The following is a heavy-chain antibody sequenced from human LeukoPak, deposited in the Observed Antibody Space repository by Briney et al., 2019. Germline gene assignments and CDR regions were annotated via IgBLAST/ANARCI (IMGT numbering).Heavy chain of an antibody. J-gene: IGHJ5*02. CDR1: GGTFSSYA. CDR3: ARLLGGPVSAWFDP. CDR2: IIPIFGTA. V-gene: IGHV1-69*05. D-gene: IGHD3-16*01. Sequence: SVKVSCKASGGTFSSYAISWVRQAPGQGLEWMGGIIPIFGTANYAQKFQGRVTITTDESTSTAYMELSSLRSEDTAVYYCARLLGGPVSAWFDPWGQGTLVTVSS.